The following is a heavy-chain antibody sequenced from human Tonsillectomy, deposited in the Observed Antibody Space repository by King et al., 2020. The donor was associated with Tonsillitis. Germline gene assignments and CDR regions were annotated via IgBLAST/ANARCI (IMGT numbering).Heavy chain of an antibody. CDR2: INPDGSEK. J-gene: IGHJ6*03. D-gene: IGHD1-26*01. V-gene: IGHV3-7*03. Sequence: QLVQSGGGLVQPGGSLRLSCAASGFTFSIYWMSWVRQAPGKGLEWVANINPDGSEKSYVDSVKGRFTISRDNAKNSLYLQMNSLRAEDTAVYYCARGEQTYYYYYMDVWGKGTTVTVSS. CDR1: GFTFSIYW. CDR3: ARGEQTYYYYYMDV.